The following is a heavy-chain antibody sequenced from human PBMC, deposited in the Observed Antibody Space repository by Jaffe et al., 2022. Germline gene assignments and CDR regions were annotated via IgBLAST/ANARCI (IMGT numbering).Heavy chain of an antibody. J-gene: IGHJ5*02. CDR3: AREGQPYNWFDP. CDR1: GFTFSNYE. Sequence: EVQLVESGGGLVQPGGSLRLSCAASGFTFSNYELNWVRQAPGKGLEWVSYISNSGRSMYYADSVKGRFTISRDNANNSLYLQMNSLRVEDTAIYYCAREGQPYNWFDPWGLGTLVTVSS. V-gene: IGHV3-48*03. CDR2: ISNSGRSM.